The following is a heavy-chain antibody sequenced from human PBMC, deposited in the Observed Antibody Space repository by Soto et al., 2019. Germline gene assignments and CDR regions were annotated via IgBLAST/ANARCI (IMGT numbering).Heavy chain of an antibody. J-gene: IGHJ4*02. V-gene: IGHV3-23*01. D-gene: IGHD6-13*01. CDR1: GFTFSSCF. CDR3: AKGLVNGRWYAAD. Sequence: EVHLLESGGGLVQPGGSLRLSCGASGFTFSSCFMSWVRQAPGKGLEWVSCITDSGTGTYYADSVKGRFTISRDNSKNTMYLEMNILRAEDTGVYYCAKGLVNGRWYAADWGQGTLVTVSS. CDR2: ITDSGTGT.